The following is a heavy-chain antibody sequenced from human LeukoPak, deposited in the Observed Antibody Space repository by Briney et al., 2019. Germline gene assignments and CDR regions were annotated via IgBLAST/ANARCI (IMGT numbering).Heavy chain of an antibody. CDR1: GVTLRSES. D-gene: IGHD3-10*01. Sequence: GESLRLSCAASGVTLRSESMNWVREAAGKGLEWISHSSSSTTTMYYADSVKGRFTTSRDNTKNSLYLQLESLRDEDTAIYYCARGRDYAFDVWGQGTMVTVSS. CDR2: SSSSTTTM. CDR3: ARGRDYAFDV. J-gene: IGHJ3*01. V-gene: IGHV3-48*02.